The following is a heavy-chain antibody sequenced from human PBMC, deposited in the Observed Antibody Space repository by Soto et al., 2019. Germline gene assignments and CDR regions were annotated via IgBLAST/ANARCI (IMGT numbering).Heavy chain of an antibody. Sequence: ASVKVSCKASGYTFTSYYMHWVRQAPGEGLEWMGWINPNSGATKYAPKFQGRVTMTRDTSNRTAYLELSRLTSDDTAIYYCARGGRKTLAHLPWGQGTXVTVSS. CDR3: ARGGRKTLAHLP. V-gene: IGHV1-2*02. J-gene: IGHJ5*02. D-gene: IGHD1-26*01. CDR2: INPNSGAT. CDR1: GYTFTSYY.